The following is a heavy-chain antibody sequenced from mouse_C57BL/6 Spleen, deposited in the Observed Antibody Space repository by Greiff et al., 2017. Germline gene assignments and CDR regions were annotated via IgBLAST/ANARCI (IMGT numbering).Heavy chain of an antibody. CDR1: GFTFSSYA. D-gene: IGHD1-1*01. Sequence: EVNVVESGGGLVKPGGSLKLSCAASGFTFSSYAMSWVRQTPEKRLEWVATISDGGSYTYYPDNVKGRFTISRDNAKNNLYLQMSHLKSEDTAMYYCARDRAVVARGDYFDYWGQGTTLTVSS. CDR2: ISDGGSYT. V-gene: IGHV5-4*01. J-gene: IGHJ2*01. CDR3: ARDRAVVARGDYFDY.